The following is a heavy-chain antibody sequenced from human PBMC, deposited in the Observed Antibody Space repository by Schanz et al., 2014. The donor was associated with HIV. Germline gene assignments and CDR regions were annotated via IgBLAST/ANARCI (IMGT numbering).Heavy chain of an antibody. CDR3: ARDVGGSGGDWSWYFDL. D-gene: IGHD2-21*02. CDR2: IIPIFATT. Sequence: QVQLVQSGAEVKKTGSSVKVSCKASGGTFRTYAINWVRQAPGQGLEWMGGIIPIFATTKYAQKFQGRVTITADESTTTAYMELSGLTSEDTAVYYCARDVGGSGGDWSWYFDLWGRGTLVTVPS. J-gene: IGHJ2*01. V-gene: IGHV1-69*01. CDR1: GGTFRTYA.